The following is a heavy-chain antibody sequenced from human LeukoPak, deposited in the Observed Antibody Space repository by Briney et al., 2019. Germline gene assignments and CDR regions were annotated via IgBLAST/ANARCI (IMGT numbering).Heavy chain of an antibody. D-gene: IGHD4-23*01. Sequence: QPGRSLRLSCAASGFTFSSYGMHWVRQAPGKGLEWVAVIWYDGSNKYYADSAKGRFTISRDNSKNTLYLQMNSLRAEDTAVYYCARDLWTPYGGNSEFWGQGTLVTVSS. CDR2: IWYDGSNK. CDR3: ARDLWTPYGGNSEF. V-gene: IGHV3-33*01. J-gene: IGHJ4*02. CDR1: GFTFSSYG.